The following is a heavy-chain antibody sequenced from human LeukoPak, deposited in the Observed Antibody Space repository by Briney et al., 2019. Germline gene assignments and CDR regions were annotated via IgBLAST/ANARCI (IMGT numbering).Heavy chain of an antibody. CDR2: ISAYNGNT. Sequence: ASVKVSCKASGYTFTSYGISWVRQAPGQGLEWMGWISAYNGNTNYAQKLQGRVTMTTDTSTSTAYMELRSRRSDDTAVYYCARGNLYTYYDILTGYSLYFDYWGQGTLVTVSS. CDR3: ARGNLYTYYDILTGYSLYFDY. D-gene: IGHD3-9*01. J-gene: IGHJ4*02. V-gene: IGHV1-18*01. CDR1: GYTFTSYG.